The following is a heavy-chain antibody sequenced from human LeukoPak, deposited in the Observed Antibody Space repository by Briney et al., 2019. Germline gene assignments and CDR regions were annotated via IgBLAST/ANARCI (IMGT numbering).Heavy chain of an antibody. D-gene: IGHD4-23*01. J-gene: IGHJ4*02. CDR1: GFTYSHYG. CDR2: IRSDATEK. CDR3: ARERGSSGGNTNGYFDY. Sequence: PGGSLRLSCAASGFTYSHYGMHWVRQAPGKGLEWVAVIRSDATEKYYGDAVKGRFTISRDNSRNTLYLQMNSLRAEDTAAYYCARERGSSGGNTNGYFDYWGQGALVTVSS. V-gene: IGHV3-33*08.